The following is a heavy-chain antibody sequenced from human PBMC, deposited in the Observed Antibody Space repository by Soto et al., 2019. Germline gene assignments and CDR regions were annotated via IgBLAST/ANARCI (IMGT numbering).Heavy chain of an antibody. CDR1: GFTFSSYA. Sequence: PGGSLRLSCAASGFTFSSYAMSWVRQAPGKGLEWVSAISGSGGSTYYADSVKGRFTISRDNSKNTLYLQMNSLRAEDTAVYYCAKTDNPYQTKVVVILDGRHNWFDPWGQGTLVTVSS. D-gene: IGHD3-22*01. V-gene: IGHV3-23*01. CDR2: ISGSGGST. CDR3: AKTDNPYQTKVVVILDGRHNWFDP. J-gene: IGHJ5*02.